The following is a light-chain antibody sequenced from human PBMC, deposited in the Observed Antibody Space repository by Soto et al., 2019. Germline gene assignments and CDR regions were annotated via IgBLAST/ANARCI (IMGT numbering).Light chain of an antibody. CDR2: EGS. Sequence: QSVLXQPASVSGSPGQSITISCTGTSSDVGSYNLVSWYQQHPGKAPKLMIYEGSKRPSGVSNRFSGSKSGNTASLTISGLQAEDEADYYCCSYAGSSTLFGTGTKVTVL. J-gene: IGLJ1*01. V-gene: IGLV2-23*01. CDR1: SSDVGSYNL. CDR3: CSYAGSSTL.